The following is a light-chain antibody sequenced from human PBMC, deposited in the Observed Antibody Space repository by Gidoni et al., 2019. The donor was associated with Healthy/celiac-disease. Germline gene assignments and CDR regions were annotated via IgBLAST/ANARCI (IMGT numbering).Light chain of an antibody. CDR1: SSDFVGYNY. CDR3: SSYTSSSTLV. Sequence: QSALTQPASVSGSPGQSITISCPGTSSDFVGYNYVSWYQQHPGKAPKLMIYEVSNRPSGVSNRFSGSKSGNTASLTISGLQAEDEADYYCSSYTSSSTLVFGGGTKLTVL. V-gene: IGLV2-14*01. J-gene: IGLJ3*02. CDR2: EVS.